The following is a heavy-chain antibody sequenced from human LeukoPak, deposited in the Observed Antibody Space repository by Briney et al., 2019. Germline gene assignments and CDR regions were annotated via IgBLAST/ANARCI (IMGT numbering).Heavy chain of an antibody. CDR3: ARDREWELQSLRYFDY. CDR1: GGSVNSGNYY. V-gene: IGHV4-61*01. Sequence: SETLSLTCTVSGGSVNSGNYYWSWIRQPPGKGLEWIGYIYYSGSTYYYNPSLESRVTISLDTSKNQFSPKLSSVTAADTAVYYCARDREWELQSLRYFDYWGQGTLVTVSS. J-gene: IGHJ4*02. D-gene: IGHD1-26*01. CDR2: IYYSGSTY.